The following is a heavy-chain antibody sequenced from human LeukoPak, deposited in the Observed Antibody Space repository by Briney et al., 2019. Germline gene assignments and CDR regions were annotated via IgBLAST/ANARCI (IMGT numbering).Heavy chain of an antibody. Sequence: GGSLRLSCTVSGFTFSTYWMTWVRQAPGKGLEWVANIKQDGSEKYYVDPVKGRFTISRDNAKNSLYLQMNSLRAEDTAVYYCARSRIGDYWGQGTLVTVSS. CDR2: IKQDGSEK. D-gene: IGHD3-10*01. V-gene: IGHV3-7*01. J-gene: IGHJ4*02. CDR1: GFTFSTYW. CDR3: ARSRIGDY.